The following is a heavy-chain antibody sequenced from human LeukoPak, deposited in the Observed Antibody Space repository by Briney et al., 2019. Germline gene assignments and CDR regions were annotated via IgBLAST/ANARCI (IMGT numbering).Heavy chain of an antibody. CDR1: GFTFSSYW. Sequence: GGSLRLSCAASGFTFSSYWMSWVRQAPGKGLEWVANIKQDGGEKYYVDSVKGRFTISRDNAKNSLYLQMNSLRAEDMALYYCAKDIGGATSRYFDYWGQGTLVTVSS. D-gene: IGHD1-26*01. V-gene: IGHV3-7*03. CDR3: AKDIGGATSRYFDY. J-gene: IGHJ4*02. CDR2: IKQDGGEK.